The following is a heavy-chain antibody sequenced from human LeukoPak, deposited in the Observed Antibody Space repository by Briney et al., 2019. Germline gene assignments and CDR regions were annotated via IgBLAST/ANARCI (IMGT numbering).Heavy chain of an antibody. V-gene: IGHV3-21*01. CDR3: AVARYCSSTSCYDRADI. D-gene: IGHD2-2*01. Sequence: PGGSLRLSCAASGFTFSSYSMNWVRQAPGKGLEWVSSISSSSSYIYYADSVKGRFTISRDNAKNSLYLQMNSLRAEGTAVYYCAVARYCSSTSCYDRADIWGQGTMVTVSS. J-gene: IGHJ3*02. CDR1: GFTFSSYS. CDR2: ISSSSSYI.